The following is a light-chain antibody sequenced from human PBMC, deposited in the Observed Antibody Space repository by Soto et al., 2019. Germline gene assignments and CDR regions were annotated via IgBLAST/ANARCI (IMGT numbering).Light chain of an antibody. Sequence: DIQMTQSPSTLSASVGDRVTITCRASQTIGSWLAWCQQKPGKAPELLIYDASTLEGGVPSRFSGSGSGTEYSLTIISLRPDEFSNFYYQQYSYFPRTFVHGTKVEIK. V-gene: IGKV1-5*01. CDR3: QQYSYFPRT. CDR1: QTIGSW. CDR2: DAS. J-gene: IGKJ1*01.